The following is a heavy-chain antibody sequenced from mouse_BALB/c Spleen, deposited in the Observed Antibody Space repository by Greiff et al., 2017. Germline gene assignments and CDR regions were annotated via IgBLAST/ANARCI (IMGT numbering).Heavy chain of an antibody. CDR1: GFAFSSYD. CDR3: ARRGDDYDVYFDV. V-gene: IGHV5-12-1*01. Sequence: EVQLVESGGGLVKPGGSLKLSCAASGFAFSSYDMSWVRQTPEKRLEWVAYISSGGGSTYYPDTEKGRFTISRDNAKNTLYLQMSSLKSEDTAMYYCARRGDDYDVYFDVWGAGTTVTVSS. D-gene: IGHD2-4*01. J-gene: IGHJ1*01. CDR2: ISSGGGST.